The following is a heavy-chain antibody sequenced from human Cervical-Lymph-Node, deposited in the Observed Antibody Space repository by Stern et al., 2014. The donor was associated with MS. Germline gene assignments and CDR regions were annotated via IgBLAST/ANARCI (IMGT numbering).Heavy chain of an antibody. CDR3: ARLSTGLDSY. D-gene: IGHD2-8*02. Sequence: DQLVQSGGGLVQPGGSLRLSCAASGFSLSNSNMNWVRQAPGKGLEWVSYISYNSNTINYADSVRGRFTVSRDNAKNSLYLQMNSLRDEDTALYYCARLSTGLDSYWGQGSLVTVSS. CDR1: GFSLSNSN. CDR2: ISYNSNTI. J-gene: IGHJ4*02. V-gene: IGHV3-48*02.